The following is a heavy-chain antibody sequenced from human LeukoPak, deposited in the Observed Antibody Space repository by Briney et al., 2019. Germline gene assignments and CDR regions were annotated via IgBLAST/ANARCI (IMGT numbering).Heavy chain of an antibody. CDR3: ARDPGQQLGMDV. V-gene: IGHV3-7*01. J-gene: IGHJ6*02. CDR2: IKQDGSEK. Sequence: GGSLRLSCAASGFTFSSYWMSWVRQAPGKGLEGVANIKQDGSEKYYVDSVKGRFTISRDNAKNSMYLQMNGLRAEDTAGYYCARDPGQQLGMDVWGQGPTVTVSS. CDR1: GFTFSSYW. D-gene: IGHD6-13*01.